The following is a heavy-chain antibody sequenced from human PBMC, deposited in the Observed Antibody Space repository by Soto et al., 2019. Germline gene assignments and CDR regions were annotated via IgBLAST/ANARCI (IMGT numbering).Heavy chain of an antibody. CDR2: ISNDGSNQ. Sequence: GGSLRLSCFVSGFPFSSFGMHWVRQAPGKGLEWVSSISNDGSNQHYADSVKGRFTISRDNSKNTVYLQLNSLIGEDTAVYYCSSSRPTGRRDYYYYGMDVWGQGTPVTVSS. V-gene: IGHV3-30*03. CDR3: SSSRPTGRRDYYYYGMDV. J-gene: IGHJ6*02. CDR1: GFPFSSFG. D-gene: IGHD1-1*01.